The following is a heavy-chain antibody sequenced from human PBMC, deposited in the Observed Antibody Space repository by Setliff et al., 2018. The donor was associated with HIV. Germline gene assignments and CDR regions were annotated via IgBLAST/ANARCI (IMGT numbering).Heavy chain of an antibody. Sequence: GGSLRLSCAASGFTVSNNYMKWVRQAPGKGLEWVSLIYSGGSTYYADSVKGRFTISRDNSKNTLYLQMNGLRAEDTAVYYCARDRTCSGGSCYGTWGQGTMVTVSS. CDR1: GFTVSNNY. CDR2: IYSGGST. J-gene: IGHJ5*02. V-gene: IGHV3-53*01. CDR3: ARDRTCSGGSCYGT. D-gene: IGHD2-15*01.